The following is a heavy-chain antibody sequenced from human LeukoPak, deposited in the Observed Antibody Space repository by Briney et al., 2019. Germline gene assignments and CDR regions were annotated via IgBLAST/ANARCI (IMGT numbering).Heavy chain of an antibody. D-gene: IGHD2-15*01. CDR1: GFTFSSYS. Sequence: PGGSLRLSCAASGFTFSSYSMNWVRRAPGKGVEWVSSISTSSSYIYYADSVKGRFTISRDNAKNSLYLQMNSLRAEDTAVYYCARDYNCSGGSCYSRRSYYYYGMDVWGQGTTVTVSS. CDR3: ARDYNCSGGSCYSRRSYYYYGMDV. V-gene: IGHV3-21*01. CDR2: ISTSSSYI. J-gene: IGHJ6*02.